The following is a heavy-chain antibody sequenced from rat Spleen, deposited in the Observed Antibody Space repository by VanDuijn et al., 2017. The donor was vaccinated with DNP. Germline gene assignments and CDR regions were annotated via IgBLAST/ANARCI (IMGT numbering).Heavy chain of an antibody. V-gene: IGHV5S10*01. CDR1: GFTFSDYN. CDR3: ARGGYPGWYTMDV. Sequence: EVQLVESGGGLVQPGRSLKLSCVASGFTFSDYNMAWVRQAPKKGLEWVATIIYDGSRTYYRESVKGRFTISRDNAKNTLYLQMDSLRSEDTATYYCARGGYPGWYTMDVWGHGTSVTVSS. CDR2: IIYDGSRT. J-gene: IGHJ4*01. D-gene: IGHD1-4*01.